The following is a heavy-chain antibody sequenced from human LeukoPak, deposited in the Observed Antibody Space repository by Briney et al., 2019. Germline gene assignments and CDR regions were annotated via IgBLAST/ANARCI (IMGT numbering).Heavy chain of an antibody. CDR1: GFTFSSYG. CDR2: ISYDGSNK. Sequence: GGSLRLSCAASGFTFSSYGMHWVRQAPGKGLEWVAAISYDGSNKYYADSVKGRFTISRDNSKNTLYLQMNSLRAEDTAVYYCAKDRRGIAVAYFDYWGQGTLVTVSS. V-gene: IGHV3-30*18. CDR3: AKDRRGIAVAYFDY. D-gene: IGHD6-19*01. J-gene: IGHJ4*02.